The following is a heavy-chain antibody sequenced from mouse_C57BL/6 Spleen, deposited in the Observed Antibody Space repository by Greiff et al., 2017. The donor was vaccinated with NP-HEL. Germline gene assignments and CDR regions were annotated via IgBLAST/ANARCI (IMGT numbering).Heavy chain of an antibody. CDR3: AKDGIYSPWFAY. Sequence: EVQLQQSGPELVKPGASVKMSCKASGYTFTDYNMHWVKQSHGKSLEWIGYINPNNGGTSYNQKFKGKATLTVNKSSSTAYMELRSLTSEDSAVYYCAKDGIYSPWFAYWGQGTLVTVSA. V-gene: IGHV1-22*01. D-gene: IGHD2-12*01. CDR2: INPNNGGT. CDR1: GYTFTDYN. J-gene: IGHJ3*01.